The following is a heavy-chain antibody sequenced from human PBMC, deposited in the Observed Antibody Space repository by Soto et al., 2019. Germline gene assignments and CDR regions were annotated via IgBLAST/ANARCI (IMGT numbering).Heavy chain of an antibody. V-gene: IGHV3-30*18. Sequence: PGGSLRLSCVASGFTFSTYGMHCVRQAPGKGLEWVAVISYDGSNKYYADSVKGRFTISRDNSKNTLYLQMTSLRTEDTALYYCAKLDEGGLQYAYYAMDVWGQGTTVTVSS. CDR3: AKLDEGGLQYAYYAMDV. J-gene: IGHJ6*02. D-gene: IGHD2-15*01. CDR2: ISYDGSNK. CDR1: GFTFSTYG.